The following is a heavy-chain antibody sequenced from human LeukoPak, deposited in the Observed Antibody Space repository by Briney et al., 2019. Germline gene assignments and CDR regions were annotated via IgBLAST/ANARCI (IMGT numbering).Heavy chain of an antibody. D-gene: IGHD3-10*01. CDR1: GFTFDDYG. V-gene: IGHV3-20*04. Sequence: PGGSLRLSCAASGFTFDDYGMSWVRQAPGKGLEWASGIKWNGGSTGYADSVKGRFTISRDNAKNSLYLQMNSLRAEDTALYYCARNSGAGYYFYMDVWGKGTAVTVSS. J-gene: IGHJ6*03. CDR2: IKWNGGST. CDR3: ARNSGAGYYFYMDV.